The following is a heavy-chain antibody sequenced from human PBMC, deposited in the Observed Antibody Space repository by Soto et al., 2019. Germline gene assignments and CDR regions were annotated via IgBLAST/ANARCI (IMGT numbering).Heavy chain of an antibody. CDR1: GGSISSNW. CDR2: IYHSGTT. V-gene: IGHV4-4*02. D-gene: IGHD6-6*01. Sequence: KSSETLSLTCTVSGGSISSNWWSWVRQPPGKGLEWIGEIYHSGTTKYKPSLKSRVTISLDKSKNQFFLRMTSVTAADTAVYYCARDSSGQLVRVFGMDVWGQGTTVTVSS. CDR3: ARDSSGQLVRVFGMDV. J-gene: IGHJ6*02.